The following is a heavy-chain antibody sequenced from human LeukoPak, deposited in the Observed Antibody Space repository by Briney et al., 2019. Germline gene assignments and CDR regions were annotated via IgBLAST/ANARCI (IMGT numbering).Heavy chain of an antibody. Sequence: GASVKVSCKASGYTFTGYYMHWVRQAPGQGLEWMGWINPNSGGTNYAQKFQGRVTMTRDTSISTAYMELSRLRSDDTAVYYWARDLMTTVTLGYFDYWGQGTLVTVSS. CDR1: GYTFTGYY. D-gene: IGHD4-17*01. CDR2: INPNSGGT. CDR3: ARDLMTTVTLGYFDY. J-gene: IGHJ4*02. V-gene: IGHV1-2*02.